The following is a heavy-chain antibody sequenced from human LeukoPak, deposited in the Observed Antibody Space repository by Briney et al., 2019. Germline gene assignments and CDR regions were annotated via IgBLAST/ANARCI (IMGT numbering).Heavy chain of an antibody. CDR1: GFTVTTLA. CDR2: IGESDGRT. CDR3: AKGPTNSCWEKLHD. V-gene: IGHV3-23*01. Sequence: GGSLRLSCAASGFTVTTLAMTWVRQAPGKGLEWVSVIGESDGRTYYADSAKGRFTISRDESKNTLYLQMNSLRAEDTAVYYCAKGPTNSCWEKLHDWGQGTLVTVSS. J-gene: IGHJ4*02. D-gene: IGHD1-26*01.